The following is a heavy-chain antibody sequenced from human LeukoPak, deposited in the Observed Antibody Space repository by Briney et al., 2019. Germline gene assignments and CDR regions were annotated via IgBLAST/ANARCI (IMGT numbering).Heavy chain of an antibody. CDR1: GFTFNSYA. CDR2: ISYDGSNK. J-gene: IGHJ4*02. V-gene: IGHV3-30-3*01. CDR3: ARDGRNYYDRSGYYSALAY. D-gene: IGHD3-22*01. Sequence: PGGSLRLSCAVSGFTFNSYAMHWVRQAPGRGLEWVAVISYDGSNKYNADSVKGRFTISRDNSKNTLYLQMNSLRADDTAVYYCARDGRNYYDRSGYYSALAYWGQGTLVTVSS.